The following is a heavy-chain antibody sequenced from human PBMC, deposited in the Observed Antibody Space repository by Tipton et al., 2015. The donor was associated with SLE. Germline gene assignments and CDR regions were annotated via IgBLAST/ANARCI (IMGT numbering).Heavy chain of an antibody. CDR2: ISYSGST. CDR1: GGSISSGSYY. CDR3: ARERGVGALYYYYMDV. V-gene: IGHV4-31*03. D-gene: IGHD1-26*01. J-gene: IGHJ6*03. Sequence: TLSLTCTVSGGSISSGSYYWSWIRQHPGKGLEWIGYISYSGSTYYNPSLKSRVTISVDTSKNQFSLKLSSVTAADTAVYYCARERGVGALYYYYMDVWGKGTTVTVSS.